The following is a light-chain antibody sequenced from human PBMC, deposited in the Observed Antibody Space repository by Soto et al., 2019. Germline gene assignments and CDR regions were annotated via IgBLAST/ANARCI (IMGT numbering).Light chain of an antibody. CDR3: CSYAGSYVV. CDR1: SSDVGGYNY. CDR2: DVS. Sequence: QSVLTQPRSVSGSPGQSVTISCTGSSSDVGGYNYVSWYQQHPGKAPKLMIHDVSKRASGVPDRFSGSKSVNTASLTISGLEAEDEADYYCCSYAGSYVVFGGGTKLTVL. V-gene: IGLV2-11*01. J-gene: IGLJ2*01.